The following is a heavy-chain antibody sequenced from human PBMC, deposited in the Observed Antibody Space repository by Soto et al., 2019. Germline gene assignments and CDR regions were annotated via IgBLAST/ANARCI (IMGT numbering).Heavy chain of an antibody. Sequence: ASVKVSCKASGYTFTGYYMHWVRQAPGQGLEWMGWINPNSGGTNYAQKFQGRVTMTKDTSTSTLYMELSSLRSEDTAVYYCARDWEFGFWGQGTLVTVSS. V-gene: IGHV1-2*02. CDR3: ARDWEFGF. CDR1: GYTFTGYY. D-gene: IGHD3-10*01. CDR2: INPNSGGT. J-gene: IGHJ4*02.